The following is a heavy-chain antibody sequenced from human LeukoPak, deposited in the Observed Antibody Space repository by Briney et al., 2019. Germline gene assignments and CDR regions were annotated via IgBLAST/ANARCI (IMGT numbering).Heavy chain of an antibody. J-gene: IGHJ3*02. D-gene: IGHD3-22*01. CDR1: GYSFTSYW. CDR2: IYPGDSDT. Sequence: GESLKISCKCSGYSFTSYWIGWVRQMPGKGLEWMGIIYPGDSDTRYSPSFQGQVTISADKSISTAYLQWSSLKASDTAMYYCARPRRDYYDSSGYPYAFDIWGQGTMVTVSS. V-gene: IGHV5-51*01. CDR3: ARPRRDYYDSSGYPYAFDI.